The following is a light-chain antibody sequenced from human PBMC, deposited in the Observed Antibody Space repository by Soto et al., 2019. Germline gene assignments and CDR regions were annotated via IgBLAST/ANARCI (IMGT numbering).Light chain of an antibody. CDR1: QSVNSN. CDR3: QQYNNWPPIT. J-gene: IGKJ5*01. CDR2: GAS. V-gene: IGKV3-15*01. Sequence: EMVMTQSPATLSVSPGERATLSCRASQSVNSNLAWYQQKLGQAPRVLIFGASTRATGIPARFSGSGSGTEFTLTISSLQSEDFAVYYCQQYNNWPPITFGQGTRLEIK.